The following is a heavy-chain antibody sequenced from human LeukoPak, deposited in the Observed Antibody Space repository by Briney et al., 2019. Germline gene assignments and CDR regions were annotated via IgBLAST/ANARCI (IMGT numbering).Heavy chain of an antibody. Sequence: NPSETLSLTCTVSGGSISSYDWTWIRQPPGKGLEWIGYIDYSGSANYNPSLKSRVTISIDTSKNQFSLKLNSVTAADTAVYYCARDLVGYYHYSMDVWGKGTTVTVSS. V-gene: IGHV4-59*01. D-gene: IGHD6-6*01. CDR1: GGSISSYD. CDR2: IDYSGSA. J-gene: IGHJ6*03. CDR3: ARDLVGYYHYSMDV.